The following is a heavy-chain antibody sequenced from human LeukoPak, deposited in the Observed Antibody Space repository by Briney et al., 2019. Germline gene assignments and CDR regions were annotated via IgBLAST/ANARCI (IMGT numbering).Heavy chain of an antibody. CDR3: IRDFLTVTTNDY. D-gene: IGHD4-11*01. CDR1: GFSFSDYW. Sequence: GGSLRLSCVVSGFSFSDYWMHWVRKAPGKGLVWVSGIKTDGSDRRYADFVKGRFTISGDNAKNTLYLQMNSLRAEDTAVYYCIRDFLTVTTNDYWGQGTLVTVSS. J-gene: IGHJ4*02. V-gene: IGHV3-74*01. CDR2: IKTDGSDR.